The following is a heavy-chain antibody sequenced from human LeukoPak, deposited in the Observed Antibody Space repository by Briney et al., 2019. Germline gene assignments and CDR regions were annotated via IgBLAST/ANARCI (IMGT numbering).Heavy chain of an antibody. D-gene: IGHD5-12*01. CDR2: IGTAGDT. CDR3: ARVRKYSGYYSWYFDL. J-gene: IGHJ2*01. V-gene: IGHV3-13*01. Sequence: GGSQRLSCAACGFTFRSYDMHWLRQATGKGLEWVSAIGTAGDTYYPGSVKGRFTISRENAKNSLYLQMNSLRAGDTAVYYCARVRKYSGYYSWYFDLWGRGTLVTVSS. CDR1: GFTFRSYD.